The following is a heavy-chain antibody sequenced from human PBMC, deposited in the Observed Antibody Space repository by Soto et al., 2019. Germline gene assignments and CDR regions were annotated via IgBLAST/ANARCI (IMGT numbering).Heavy chain of an antibody. CDR2: ISGSGGST. Sequence: GGSLRLSCAASGFTFSSYAMSWVRQAPGTGLELVSAISGSGGSTYYADSVKGRFTISRDNSKNTLYLQMNSLRAEDTAVYYCARAPCSSTSCSYYYYGMDFWGQGTTVTVSS. CDR1: GFTFSSYA. CDR3: ARAPCSSTSCSYYYYGMDF. J-gene: IGHJ6*02. D-gene: IGHD2-2*01. V-gene: IGHV3-23*01.